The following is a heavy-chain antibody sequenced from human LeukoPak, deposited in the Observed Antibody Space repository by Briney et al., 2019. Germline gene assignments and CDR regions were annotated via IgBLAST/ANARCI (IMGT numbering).Heavy chain of an antibody. CDR3: ARSPPYYDFWSGYYRSNWFDP. CDR2: MNPNSGNT. CDR1: GYTFTSYD. D-gene: IGHD3-3*01. V-gene: IGHV1-8*01. J-gene: IGHJ5*02. Sequence: ASVKVSCKASGYTFTSYDINWARQATGQGLEWMGWMNPNSGNTGYAQKFQGRVTMTRNTSISTAYMELSSLRSEDTAVYYCARSPPYYDFWSGYYRSNWFDPWGQGTLVTVSS.